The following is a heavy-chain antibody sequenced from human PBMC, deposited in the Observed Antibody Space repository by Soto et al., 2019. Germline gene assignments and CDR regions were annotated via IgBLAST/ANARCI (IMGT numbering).Heavy chain of an antibody. CDR3: ARHSSSGSYYVRYFDY. Sequence: PSETLSLTCTVSGDSISSSTYYWGWIRQPPGKGLEWVGSIYYSGSTYYNPSLKSRVTISVDRSKNQFSLKLSSVTAADTAVYYCARHSSSGSYYVRYFDYWGQGALVTVSS. CDR2: IYYSGST. D-gene: IGHD1-26*01. CDR1: GDSISSSTYY. V-gene: IGHV4-39*01. J-gene: IGHJ4*02.